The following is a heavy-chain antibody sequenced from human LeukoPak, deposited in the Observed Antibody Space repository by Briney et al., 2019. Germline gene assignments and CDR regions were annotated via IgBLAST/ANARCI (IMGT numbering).Heavy chain of an antibody. CDR2: IRSKAYGGTT. V-gene: IGHV3-49*03. J-gene: IGHJ4*02. CDR1: GFTFGDYA. D-gene: IGHD6-13*01. CDR3: TRDKSSSWYQGIDY. Sequence: GGSLRLSCTASGFTFGDYAMSWFRQAPGKGLEWVGFIRSKAYGGTTEYAASVKGRFTISRDDSKSIAYLQMNSLKTEDTAVYYCTRDKSSSWYQGIDYWGQGTLVTVSS.